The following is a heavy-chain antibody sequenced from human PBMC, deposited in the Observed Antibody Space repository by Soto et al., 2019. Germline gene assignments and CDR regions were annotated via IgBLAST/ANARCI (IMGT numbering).Heavy chain of an antibody. CDR2: IIPIFGTA. J-gene: IGHJ6*02. D-gene: IGHD2-15*01. V-gene: IGHV1-69*06. Sequence: QVQLVQSGAEVKKPGSSVKVSCKASGGTFSSYAISWVRQAPGQGLEWMGGIIPIFGTANYAQKFQGRVTITADKATSTAYMELSSLRSEETAVYYCAREHCSGGSCYPGGYYYYGMDVWGQGTTVTVSS. CDR1: GGTFSSYA. CDR3: AREHCSGGSCYPGGYYYYGMDV.